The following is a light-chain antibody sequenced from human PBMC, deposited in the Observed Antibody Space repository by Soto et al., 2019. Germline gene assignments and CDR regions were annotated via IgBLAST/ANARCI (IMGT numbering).Light chain of an antibody. Sequence: DIQLTQSPSFLSASVGDRVTITCRGSRGVTTHLAWFQQKPGKAPKLLIYAASTLQSGVPSRFSGRGSGTEFTLTISSLQPEDFATYYCQQLNSYPLTFGAGTKVEIK. J-gene: IGKJ4*01. CDR1: RGVTTH. V-gene: IGKV1-9*01. CDR2: AAS. CDR3: QQLNSYPLT.